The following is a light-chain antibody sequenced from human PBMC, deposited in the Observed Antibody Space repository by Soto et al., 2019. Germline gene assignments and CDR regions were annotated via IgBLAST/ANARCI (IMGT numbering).Light chain of an antibody. V-gene: IGKV3-20*01. CDR3: QQYGSSPQT. Sequence: EIVLTQSPGTLSFSLGERATFSCTASQSVSSSYLAWYQQKPGQAPRLLIYGASSRATGIPDRFSGSGSGTDFTLTISRLEPEDFAVYYCQQYGSSPQTFGQGTKVDI. J-gene: IGKJ1*01. CDR1: QSVSSSY. CDR2: GAS.